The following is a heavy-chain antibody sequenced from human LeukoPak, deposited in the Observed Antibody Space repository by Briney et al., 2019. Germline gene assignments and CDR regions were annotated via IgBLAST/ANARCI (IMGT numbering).Heavy chain of an antibody. CDR1: RFTFSNYW. Sequence: GGSLRLSCVAFRFTFSNYWISWVRQAPGKGLEWVANIKQDGSKKRYADSVKGRFTISRDNAKNTLYLQMNSLRAEDTAVYYCATDFAYKFDYWGQGALVTVSS. V-gene: IGHV3-7*01. J-gene: IGHJ4*01. CDR2: IKQDGSKK. D-gene: IGHD5-24*01. CDR3: ATDFAYKFDY.